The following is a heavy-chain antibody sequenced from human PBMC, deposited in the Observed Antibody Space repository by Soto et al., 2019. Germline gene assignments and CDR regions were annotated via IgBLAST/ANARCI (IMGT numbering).Heavy chain of an antibody. Sequence: QVQLQESGPGLVKPSGTLSLNCDVSGGSLSTNNWWGWVRQPPGQGLEWLGAVYHSGPVNYNPSLKSRVSISLDKSKNRFSLMLTSVTAADTAVYYWARFRTGYYFYDSWGQGTLITVSS. D-gene: IGHD3-9*01. V-gene: IGHV4-4*02. CDR3: ARFRTGYYFYDS. CDR2: VYHSGPV. J-gene: IGHJ4*02. CDR1: GGSLSTNNW.